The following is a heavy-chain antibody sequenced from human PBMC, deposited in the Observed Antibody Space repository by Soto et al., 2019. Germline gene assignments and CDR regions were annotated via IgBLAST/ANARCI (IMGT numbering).Heavy chain of an antibody. CDR2: SSNRDRST. CDR1: GFIFSDYY. CDR3: ARAWKIEKFGVISMSKGLDV. D-gene: IGHD3-3*01. V-gene: IGHV3-11*01. Sequence: QVQLVESGGGLVKPGGSLRLSCAASGFIFSDYYMTWIRQAPGKGLEWLSCSSNRDRSTYYADSVKDRFDVSKDNAKNLVYLQMNSLRAEDTAVYFCARAWKIEKFGVISMSKGLDVWGQGTTVTVSS. J-gene: IGHJ6*02.